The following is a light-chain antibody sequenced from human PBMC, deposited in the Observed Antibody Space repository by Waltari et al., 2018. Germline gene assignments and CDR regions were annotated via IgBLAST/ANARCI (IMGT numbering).Light chain of an antibody. CDR1: NSDAGGYDY. V-gene: IGLV2-14*03. CDR3: NSYTSSSTRV. J-gene: IGLJ2*01. Sequence: QSALTQPASVSGSPGQSITISCTGTNSDAGGYDYVSWYQQHPGKAPTLIIYDVSNRPSGVSNRFSGSKSGNTASLTISGLQAEDEADYYCNSYTSSSTRVFGGGTKLTVL. CDR2: DVS.